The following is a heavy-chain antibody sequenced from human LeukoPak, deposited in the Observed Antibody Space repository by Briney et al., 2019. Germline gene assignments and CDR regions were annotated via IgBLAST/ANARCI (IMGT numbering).Heavy chain of an antibody. CDR2: IIPIFGTA. V-gene: IGHV1-69*13. CDR3: ARDSESTPPPLYSGGGGPPGY. CDR1: GGTFSSYA. Sequence: SVKVSCKASGGTFSSYAISWVRQAPGQGLEWMGGIIPIFGTANYAQKFQGRVTITADESTSTAYMELSSLRSEDTAVHYCARDSESTPPPLYSGGGGPPGYWGQGTLVTVSS. D-gene: IGHD6-19*01. J-gene: IGHJ4*02.